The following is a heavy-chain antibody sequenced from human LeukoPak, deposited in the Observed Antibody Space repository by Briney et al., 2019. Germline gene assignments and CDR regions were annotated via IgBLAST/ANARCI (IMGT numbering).Heavy chain of an antibody. CDR1: GGSINSSSYY. J-gene: IGHJ4*02. Sequence: SETLSLTCTVSGGSINSSSYYWGWIRQPPGKGLEWIGSMYHSGTTSYNPSLKSRVTMSADTSKNQFSLELSSVTAADTAVYYCARVLDYYGSGTRDFDYWGQGTLVTVSS. CDR3: ARVLDYYGSGTRDFDY. V-gene: IGHV4-39*07. CDR2: MYHSGTT. D-gene: IGHD3-10*01.